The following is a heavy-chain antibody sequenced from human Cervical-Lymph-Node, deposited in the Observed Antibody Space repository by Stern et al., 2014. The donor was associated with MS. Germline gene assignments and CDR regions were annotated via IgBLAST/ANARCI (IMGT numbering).Heavy chain of an antibody. CDR3: ARRGSSWYFDF. CDR2: TYSGGST. J-gene: IGHJ4*02. Sequence: EVQLVEPGGGFIQPGGSLRLSCAASGLTVSSNYLSWVRQAPGKGLEWVSFTYSGGSTYYADSVKGRFTISRDNSKNTLYLQMNSLRAEDSAVYYCARRGSSWYFDFWGQGTLVTVSS. D-gene: IGHD6-13*01. V-gene: IGHV3-53*01. CDR1: GLTVSSNY.